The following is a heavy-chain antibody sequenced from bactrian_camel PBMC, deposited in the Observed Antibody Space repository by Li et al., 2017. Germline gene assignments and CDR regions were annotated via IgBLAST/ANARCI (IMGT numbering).Heavy chain of an antibody. J-gene: IGHJ4*01. CDR1: GYTSSACG. V-gene: IGHV3S1*01. D-gene: IGHD2*01. CDR3: ATDIFGKWGY. CDR2: INRGGGST. Sequence: VQLVESGGGLVQFGGSLKLSCAASGYTSSACGMAWYRQAPGKGLEWVSGINRGGGSTYYADSVKGRFTITRDNAKNTLYLQMNSLKSENTGLYYCATDIFGKWGYWGQGTQVTVS.